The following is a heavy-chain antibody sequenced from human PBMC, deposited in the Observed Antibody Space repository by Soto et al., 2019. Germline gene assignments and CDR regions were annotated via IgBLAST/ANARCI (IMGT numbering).Heavy chain of an antibody. CDR2: IWYDGSNK. CDR1: GFTSSSYG. J-gene: IGHJ4*02. CDR3: ARYGDYGKTYDS. V-gene: IGHV3-33*01. D-gene: IGHD4-17*01. Sequence: PGGSLRLSCAASGFTSSSYGMHWVRQAPGKGLEWVAVIWYDGSNKYYADSVKGRFTISRDNSKNTLYLQMNSLRAEDTAVYYCARYGDYGKTYDSWGQGTRFTIAS.